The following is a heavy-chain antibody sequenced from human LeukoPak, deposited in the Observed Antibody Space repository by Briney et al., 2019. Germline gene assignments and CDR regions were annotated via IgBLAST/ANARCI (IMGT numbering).Heavy chain of an antibody. D-gene: IGHD3-16*01. CDR2: IKPDGSEK. CDR3: ARGLGGAYVTYYFDS. V-gene: IGHV3-7*01. CDR1: GFTFSNFW. Sequence: GGSLRLSCAASGFTFSNFWMSWVRQAPGKGLEWVANIKPDGSEKYYVDSVRGRFTISRDNAKNSLFLQLNGLRADDTAVYYCARGLGGAYVTYYFDSWGLGTLVTVSS. J-gene: IGHJ4*02.